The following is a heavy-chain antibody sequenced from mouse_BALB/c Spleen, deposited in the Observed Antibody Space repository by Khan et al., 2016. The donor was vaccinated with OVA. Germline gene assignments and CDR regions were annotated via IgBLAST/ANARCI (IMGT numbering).Heavy chain of an antibody. D-gene: IGHD1-2*01. J-gene: IGHJ3*02. V-gene: IGHV1S29*02. Sequence: VQLQQSGPELVKPGASVKISCKASGYTFTDYSMDWMRQSHGKSLAWIGYIFPNDGGTTYNQKFKTKATLTVDTSSSTAYMELRRLTSEDSAVSYGARAGYGSLGYWGQGTLVTVSA. CDR3: ARAGYGSLGY. CDR2: IFPNDGGT. CDR1: GYTFTDYS.